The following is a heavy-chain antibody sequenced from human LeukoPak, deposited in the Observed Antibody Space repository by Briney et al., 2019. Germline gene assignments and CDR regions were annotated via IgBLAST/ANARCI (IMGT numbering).Heavy chain of an antibody. J-gene: IGHJ1*01. CDR1: GGSISSGSYY. CDR3: PRDFVIAATTEYFQY. Sequence: KTSQTLSLTCTVSGGSISSGSYYWGWIRQPAGKGLEWIGHIYTSGSTKYNPSLKSRVTISADTSKNQFSLKLSSVTAANTTVYYCPRDFVIAATTEYFQYWGQGTLVTVSS. CDR2: IYTSGST. V-gene: IGHV4-61*09. D-gene: IGHD6-13*01.